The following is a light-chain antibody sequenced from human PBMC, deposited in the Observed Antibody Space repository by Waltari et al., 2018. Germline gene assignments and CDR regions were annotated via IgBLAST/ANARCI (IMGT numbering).Light chain of an antibody. CDR1: SSDVGIFNL. Sequence: QSALTQPAPVSGSPGQSITISCTGTSSDVGIFNLVSWYQQHPGKAPKLMIYVVTKRPSGVSNRFSGSKSGNTASLTISGLQAEDEADYYCCSYATSSWVFGGGTRLTVL. CDR2: VVT. V-gene: IGLV2-23*02. CDR3: CSYATSSWV. J-gene: IGLJ3*02.